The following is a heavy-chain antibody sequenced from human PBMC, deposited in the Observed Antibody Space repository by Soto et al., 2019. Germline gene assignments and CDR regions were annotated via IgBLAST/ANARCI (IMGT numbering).Heavy chain of an antibody. D-gene: IGHD1-1*01. V-gene: IGHV1-18*01. CDR3: ARDHDREKPGAFDI. CDR2: ISAYNGNT. CDR1: GYNFTSYG. Sequence: QVQLVQSGAEVKKPGASVKVSCKASGYNFTSYGISWVRQAPGQGLEWMGWISAYNGNTNYAQKLQGRVTMTTDTSTSTAYMELRSLISYDTAVYYCARDHDREKPGAFDIWGQGTMVTVAS. J-gene: IGHJ3*02.